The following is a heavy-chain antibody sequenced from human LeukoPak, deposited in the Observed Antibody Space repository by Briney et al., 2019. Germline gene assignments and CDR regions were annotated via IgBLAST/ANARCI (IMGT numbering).Heavy chain of an antibody. J-gene: IGHJ6*03. V-gene: IGHV3-73*01. CDR1: GFTFSGSA. D-gene: IGHD5-18*01. CDR3: TLRDTPRGLYYMDV. CDR2: IRSKANNYAT. Sequence: GGSLRLSCATSGFTFSGSAMHWVRQASGKGMEWLGRIRSKANNYATAYVASVKGRFTISRDDSKNTTYLHMNSLKTEDTAVYYCTLRDTPRGLYYMDVWGKGTTVTISS.